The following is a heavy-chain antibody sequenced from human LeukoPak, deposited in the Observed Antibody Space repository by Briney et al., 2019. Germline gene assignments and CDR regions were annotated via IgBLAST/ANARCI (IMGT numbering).Heavy chain of an antibody. D-gene: IGHD3-22*01. Sequence: GASVKVSCKASGGTFSSYAISWVRQAPGQGLEWMGRIIPIFGTANYAQKFQGRVTITTDESTSTAYMELSSLRSEDTAVYYCVRDSSGYYPFDYWGQGTLVTVSS. CDR3: VRDSSGYYPFDY. CDR1: GGTFSSYA. V-gene: IGHV1-69*05. CDR2: IIPIFGTA. J-gene: IGHJ4*02.